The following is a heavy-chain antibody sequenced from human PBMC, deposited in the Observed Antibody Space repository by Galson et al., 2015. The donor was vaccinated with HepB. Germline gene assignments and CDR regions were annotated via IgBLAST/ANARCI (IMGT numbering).Heavy chain of an antibody. D-gene: IGHD3-10*01. V-gene: IGHV3-33*01. CDR2: IWYDGSNQ. J-gene: IGHJ4*02. Sequence: SLRLSCAASGFTFSSYGMQWFRQAPGKGLEWVALIWYDGSNQYYADSVKGRFTISRDNSKNTVFLQMNSLRAEDTAVYYCARAPNYYGSGSYFFPVAYWGQGTLVTVSS. CDR3: ARAPNYYGSGSYFFPVAY. CDR1: GFTFSSYG.